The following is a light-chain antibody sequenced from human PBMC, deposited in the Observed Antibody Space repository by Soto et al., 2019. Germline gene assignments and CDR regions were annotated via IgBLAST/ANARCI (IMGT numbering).Light chain of an antibody. J-gene: IGKJ4*01. Sequence: EIVLTQSPATLSLSPGERATLSCRASQSVSSYLAWYQQKPGQAPRLLIYDASNRATGIPARFSGSGSGTDCTLTISSLEPEDFAVYYCQQRSTWPLSLTFGGGTKVEIK. V-gene: IGKV3-11*01. CDR2: DAS. CDR3: QQRSTWPLSLT. CDR1: QSVSSY.